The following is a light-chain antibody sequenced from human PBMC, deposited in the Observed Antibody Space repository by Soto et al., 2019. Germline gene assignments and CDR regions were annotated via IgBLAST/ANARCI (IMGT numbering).Light chain of an antibody. J-gene: IGKJ4*01. Sequence: EVVLTQSPATLSLSPGERATLSCRASESIGNYLAWYQQKLGQAPTLLINDASHRAIGIPGRFSGDGSGTDYTLPIRSLEPEDFEVYYCQWRSDWPPRLTFGGGTTVEIK. V-gene: IGKV3-11*01. CDR1: ESIGNY. CDR2: DAS. CDR3: QWRSDWPPRLT.